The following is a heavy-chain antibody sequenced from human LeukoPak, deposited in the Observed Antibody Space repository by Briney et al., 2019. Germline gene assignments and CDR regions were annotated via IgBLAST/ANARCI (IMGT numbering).Heavy chain of an antibody. CDR2: ISGSGGST. CDR3: ARDNKRLNAFDI. Sequence: PGGSLRLSCAASGFTFSSYAMSWVRQAPGKGLEWVSLISGSGGSTYFADSVKGRFTISRENAKNSLYLQMNSLRAGDTAVYYCARDNKRLNAFDIWGQGTMVTVSS. CDR1: GFTFSSYA. D-gene: IGHD1/OR15-1a*01. V-gene: IGHV3-23*01. J-gene: IGHJ3*02.